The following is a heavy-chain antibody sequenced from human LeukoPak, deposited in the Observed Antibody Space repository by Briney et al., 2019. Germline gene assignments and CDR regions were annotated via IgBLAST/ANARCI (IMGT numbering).Heavy chain of an antibody. CDR3: ARGGGTYGGHGVVGY. Sequence: PSETLSLTRAVYLSSFSGYYWSSIRQPPGRGVERIGEVNHGGSTSYNPSLKSRVTISVDTSNNQFSLKLSSVTAADTAVYYCARGGGTYGGHGVVGYWGQGTLVTVSS. CDR1: LSSFSGYY. J-gene: IGHJ4*02. CDR2: VNHGGST. D-gene: IGHD4-23*01. V-gene: IGHV4-34*01.